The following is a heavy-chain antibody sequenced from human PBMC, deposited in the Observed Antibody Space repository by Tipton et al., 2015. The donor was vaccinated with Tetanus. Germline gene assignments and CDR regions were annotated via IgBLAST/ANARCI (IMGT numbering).Heavy chain of an antibody. V-gene: IGHV4-39*01. CDR3: ARLLAAGGVERPLYDFWSGGYYGMDV. Sequence: TLSLTCTVSGGSISSSSYYWGWIRQPPGKGLEWIGSIYYSGSTYYNPSLKSRVTISVDTSKNQFSLKLSSVTAADTAVYYCARLLAAGGVERPLYDFWSGGYYGMDVWGQGTTVTVSS. J-gene: IGHJ6*02. CDR1: GGSISSSSYY. CDR2: IYYSGST. D-gene: IGHD3-3*01.